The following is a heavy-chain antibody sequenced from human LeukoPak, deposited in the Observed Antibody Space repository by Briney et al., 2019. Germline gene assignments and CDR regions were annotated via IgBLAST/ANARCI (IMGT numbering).Heavy chain of an antibody. CDR1: GFTFSSYA. CDR2: IINSGATT. J-gene: IGHJ4*02. Sequence: GGPLRLSCAASGFTFSSYAMTWVRQAPGEGLEWVSTIINSGATTYYADSVKGRFTISRDNSKNTLDLQMNSLRAEDTAAYYCAKDIHGDYGGLDYWGQGTLVTVSS. D-gene: IGHD4-17*01. V-gene: IGHV3-23*01. CDR3: AKDIHGDYGGLDY.